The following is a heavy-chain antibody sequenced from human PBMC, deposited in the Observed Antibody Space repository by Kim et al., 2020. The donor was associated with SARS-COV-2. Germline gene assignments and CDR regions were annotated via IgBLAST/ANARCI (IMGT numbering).Heavy chain of an antibody. D-gene: IGHD2-21*01. J-gene: IGHJ3*01. Sequence: GGSLRLSCAASGFIFSSYAMRWIRQAPGKGLEWVSVISYDRSYKYYVDSVKGRFTISRDNSKNTLYLQMNSLRAEDTAVYYCARVGSGCVCGGYDDWCQG. V-gene: IGHV3-30*04. CDR1: GFIFSSYA. CDR3: ARVGSGCVCGGYDD. CDR2: ISYDRSYK.